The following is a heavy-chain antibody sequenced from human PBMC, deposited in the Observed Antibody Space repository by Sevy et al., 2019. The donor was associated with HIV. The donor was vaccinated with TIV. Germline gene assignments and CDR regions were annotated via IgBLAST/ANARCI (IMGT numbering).Heavy chain of an antibody. CDR2: IFSSGST. D-gene: IGHD6-19*01. CDR1: GFTVNDKY. V-gene: IGHV3-66*02. Sequence: GGSLRLSCAISGFTVNDKYIIWVRQAPGKGLEWVSVIFSSGSTYYADSAKGRFTISRDNSKNTVDLQMNSVRAEDTAVYYCVSLFLSYRSGWSYFDYWGQGILVTVSS. CDR3: VSLFLSYRSGWSYFDY. J-gene: IGHJ4*02.